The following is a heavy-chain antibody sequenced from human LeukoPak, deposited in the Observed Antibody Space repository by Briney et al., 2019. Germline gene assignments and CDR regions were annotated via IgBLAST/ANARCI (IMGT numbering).Heavy chain of an antibody. V-gene: IGHV4-61*01. J-gene: IGHJ5*02. D-gene: IGHD6-13*01. CDR3: ARELRGQQLVRGHNWFDP. CDR2: IYYSGST. Sequence: SETLSLTCTVSGGSVSSGSYYWSWLRQPPGKGLEWIGHIYYSGSTNYNPSLKSRVTISVDTSKNQFSLKLSSVTAADTAVYYCARELRGQQLVRGHNWFDPWGQGILVTVSS. CDR1: GGSVSSGSYY.